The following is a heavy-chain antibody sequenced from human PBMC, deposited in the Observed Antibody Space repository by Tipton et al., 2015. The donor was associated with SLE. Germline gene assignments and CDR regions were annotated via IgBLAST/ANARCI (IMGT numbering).Heavy chain of an antibody. D-gene: IGHD6-13*01. CDR2: ISYDGSNK. CDR3: AREPWAAAGLRDNWFDP. CDR1: GFTFSNYA. J-gene: IGHJ5*02. Sequence: SLRLSCAASGFTFSNYAMNWVRQAPGKGLEWLAVISYDGSNKYYADSVKGRFTISRDNAKNSLYLQMNSLRAEDTAVYYCAREPWAAAGLRDNWFDPWGQGTLVTVSS. V-gene: IGHV3-30-3*01.